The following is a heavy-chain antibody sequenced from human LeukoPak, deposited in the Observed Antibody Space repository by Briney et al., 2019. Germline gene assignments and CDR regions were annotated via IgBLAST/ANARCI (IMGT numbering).Heavy chain of an antibody. D-gene: IGHD3-22*01. CDR3: ARSYYDISGYPRGWFDS. CDR1: GYSFTNYY. Sequence: GASVKVSCKASGYSFTNYYMHWVRQAPGQGLEWMGWINPNTGDTTYGQKFQGRVTMTRDTSISTAYMDLSRLRSDDTAVYYCARSYYDISGYPRGWFDSWGQGTLVTVSS. J-gene: IGHJ5*01. V-gene: IGHV1-2*02. CDR2: INPNTGDT.